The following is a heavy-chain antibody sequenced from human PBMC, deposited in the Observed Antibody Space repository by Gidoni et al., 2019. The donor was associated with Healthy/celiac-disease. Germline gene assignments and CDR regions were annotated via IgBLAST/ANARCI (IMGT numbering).Heavy chain of an antibody. Sequence: QVQLVQSGAEVKKPGASVKVSCKASGYTFTGYYMHWVRQAPGQGLEWMGWINPNSGGTNYAQKFQGRVTMTRDTSISTAYMELSRLRSDDTAVYYCARVPDYDFWSGYPIPIFDYWGQGTLVTVSS. D-gene: IGHD3-3*01. V-gene: IGHV1-2*02. J-gene: IGHJ4*02. CDR3: ARVPDYDFWSGYPIPIFDY. CDR2: INPNSGGT. CDR1: GYTFTGYY.